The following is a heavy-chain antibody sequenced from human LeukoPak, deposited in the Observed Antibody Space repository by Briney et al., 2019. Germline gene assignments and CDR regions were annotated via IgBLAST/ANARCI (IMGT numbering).Heavy chain of an antibody. CDR3: ARDEGGYYRSLYFAY. J-gene: IGHJ4*02. Sequence: ASVKVSCKASGYTFTNYGISWVRQAPGQGLEWMGWISAYNGNTNYAQKLQGRVTMTTDTSTSTAYMELRSLRSDDTAMYYCARDEGGYYRSLYFAYWGQGTLVTVSS. V-gene: IGHV1-18*01. CDR1: GYTFTNYG. D-gene: IGHD3-22*01. CDR2: ISAYNGNT.